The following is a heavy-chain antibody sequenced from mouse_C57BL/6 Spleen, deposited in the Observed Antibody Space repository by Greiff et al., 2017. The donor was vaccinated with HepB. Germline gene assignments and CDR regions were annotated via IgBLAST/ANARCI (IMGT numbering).Heavy chain of an antibody. Sequence: EVMLVESGGGLVQPGGSLSLSCAASGFTFTDYYMSWVRQPPGKALEWLGFIRNKANGYTTEYSASVKGRFTISRDNSKSILYLQMNALRAEDSATYYCASLRLRLYWYFDVWGTGTTVTVSS. J-gene: IGHJ1*03. V-gene: IGHV7-3*01. CDR1: GFTFTDYY. CDR2: IRNKANGYTT. CDR3: ASLRLRLYWYFDV. D-gene: IGHD2-12*01.